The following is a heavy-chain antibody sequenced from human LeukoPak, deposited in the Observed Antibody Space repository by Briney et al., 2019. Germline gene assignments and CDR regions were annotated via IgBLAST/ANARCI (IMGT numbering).Heavy chain of an antibody. D-gene: IGHD3-9*01. V-gene: IGHV3-30*04. J-gene: IGHJ6*03. CDR2: ITYDGSNK. Sequence: HSGGSLRLSCAASGFTLSNYAMHWVRQAPGKGLKWVAIITYDGSNKDYADVVKGRFTISRDNSKNTLYLQMNSLRAEDTALYYCARDGYFGSDSVTGAGALGDYYMDVWGKGTTVTVSS. CDR3: ARDGYFGSDSVTGAGALGDYYMDV. CDR1: GFTLSNYA.